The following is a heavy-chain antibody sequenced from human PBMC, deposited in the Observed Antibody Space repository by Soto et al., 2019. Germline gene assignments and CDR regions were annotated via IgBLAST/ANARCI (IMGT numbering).Heavy chain of an antibody. Sequence: EVQLLESGGGLVQPGGSLRLSCAASGFTFSSYAMSWVRQAPGKGLEWVSAISGSGGSTYYADSVKGRFTLSSDNCKNTVYLQMNTLRGEDTAVNFCARRTTTVTGGRFDPWGQGTLVTVFS. D-gene: IGHD4-17*01. J-gene: IGHJ5*02. CDR1: GFTFSSYA. CDR3: ARRTTTVTGGRFDP. V-gene: IGHV3-23*01. CDR2: ISGSGGST.